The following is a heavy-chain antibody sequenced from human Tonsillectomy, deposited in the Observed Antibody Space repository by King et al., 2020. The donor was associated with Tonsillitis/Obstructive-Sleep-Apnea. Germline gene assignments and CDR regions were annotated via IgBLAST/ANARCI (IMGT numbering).Heavy chain of an antibody. D-gene: IGHD3-22*01. CDR3: ARDLYSDDCNGYPFDY. J-gene: IGHJ4*02. CDR1: GFTFSSYG. Sequence: VQLVESGGGVVQPGRSLRLSCAASGFTFSSYGMHWVRQAPGKGLEWVAVIWYDGSNKYYADSVKGRFTISRDNSKNTLYLQMNSLRAEDTAVYYCARDLYSDDCNGYPFDYWGQGTPVTVSS. CDR2: IWYDGSNK. V-gene: IGHV3-33*01.